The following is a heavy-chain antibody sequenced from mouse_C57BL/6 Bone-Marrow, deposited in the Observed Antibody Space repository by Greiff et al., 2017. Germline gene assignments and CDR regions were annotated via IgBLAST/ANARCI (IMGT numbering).Heavy chain of an antibody. V-gene: IGHV5-4*01. CDR3: AREKGRGFDY. J-gene: IGHJ2*01. CDR2: ISDGGSYT. CDR1: GFTFSSYA. D-gene: IGHD3-3*01. Sequence: EVHLVESGGGLVKPGGSLKLSCAASGFTFSSYAMSWVRQTPEKRLEWVATISDGGSYTYYPDNVKGRFTISRDNAKNNLYLQMSHLKSEDTAMYYCAREKGRGFDYWGQGTTLTVSS.